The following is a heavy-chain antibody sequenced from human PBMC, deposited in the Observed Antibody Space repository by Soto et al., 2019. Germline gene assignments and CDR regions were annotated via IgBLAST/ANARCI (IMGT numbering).Heavy chain of an antibody. CDR2: LSYDGSNK. CDR3: ARDLYGDSPAFDI. V-gene: IGHV3-30*03. Sequence: QVQLVESGGGVVQPGRSLRLSCDASGFPFSRHGMHWVRQAPGKGLEWVAVLSYDGSNKYYADSVKGRFTISRDNSKNTLFLQLDSLRTDDTAVYFCARDLYGDSPAFDIWGQGTMVTVSS. J-gene: IGHJ3*02. D-gene: IGHD2-21*02. CDR1: GFPFSRHG.